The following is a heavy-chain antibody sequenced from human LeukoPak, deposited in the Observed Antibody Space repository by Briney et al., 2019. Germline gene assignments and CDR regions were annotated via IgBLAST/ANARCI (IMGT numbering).Heavy chain of an antibody. D-gene: IGHD1-26*01. Sequence: GGSLRLSCAASGFTFSSYEMNWVRQAPGKGLEWVSYISSSGSTIYYADSVRGRFTISRDNAKNSLYLQMNSLRAEDTAVYYCEREGGSGSYHYYYYGMDVWGQGTTVTVSS. CDR2: ISSSGSTI. CDR1: GFTFSSYE. CDR3: EREGGSGSYHYYYYGMDV. V-gene: IGHV3-48*03. J-gene: IGHJ6*02.